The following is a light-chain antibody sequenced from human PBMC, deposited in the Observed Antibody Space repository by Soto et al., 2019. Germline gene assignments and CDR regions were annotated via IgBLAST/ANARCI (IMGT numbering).Light chain of an antibody. Sequence: QSVLTQPPSVSGAPGQRVTISCTGSSSNIGAGYDVHWYQQFPGTAPKLLIFGNSDRPSGVPDRFSGSKSGTSASLAITGLQAGDEADYYCGSWDSSLSAYVFGTGTKVTVL. CDR1: SSNIGAGYD. J-gene: IGLJ1*01. CDR2: GNS. V-gene: IGLV1-40*01. CDR3: GSWDSSLSAYV.